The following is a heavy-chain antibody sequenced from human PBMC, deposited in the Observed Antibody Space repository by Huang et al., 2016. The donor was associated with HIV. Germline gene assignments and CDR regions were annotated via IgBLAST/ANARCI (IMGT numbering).Heavy chain of an antibody. D-gene: IGHD6-13*01. CDR2: IRSKAYGGTT. CDR3: TRDLTDYIAAAGY. Sequence: EVQLVESGGGLVKPGRYLRLSCTASGFTFGDYAMSWFRQAPGKGVEWVGFIRSKAYGGTTEYAASVKGRFTISRDDSKSIAYLQMNSLKTEDTAVYYCTRDLTDYIAAAGYWGQGTLVTVSS. CDR1: GFTFGDYA. V-gene: IGHV3-49*05. J-gene: IGHJ4*02.